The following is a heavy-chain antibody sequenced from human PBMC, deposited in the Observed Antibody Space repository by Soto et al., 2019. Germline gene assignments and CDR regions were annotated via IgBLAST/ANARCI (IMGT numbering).Heavy chain of an antibody. V-gene: IGHV4-59*08. J-gene: IGHJ4*02. D-gene: IGHD1-1*01. CDR3: ARHGAGTIYYFDY. CDR2: IYYSGST. Sequence: PSETLSLTCTVSGGSISSYYWSWIRQPPGKGLEWIGYIYYSGSTNYNPSLKSRVTISVDTSKNQFSLKLSSVTAADTAVYYCARHGAGTIYYFDYWGQGTLVTVSS. CDR1: GGSISSYY.